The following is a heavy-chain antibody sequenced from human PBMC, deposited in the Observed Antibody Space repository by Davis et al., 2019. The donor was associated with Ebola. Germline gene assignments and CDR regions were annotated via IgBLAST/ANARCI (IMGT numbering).Heavy chain of an antibody. CDR2: ISGSGGST. V-gene: IGHV3-23*01. CDR3: AKDRGGIVARTGVWFY. Sequence: GGSLRLSCAASGFTFSDYYMSWVRQAPGKGLEWVSAISGSGGSTYYADSVKGRFTISRDNSKHTLYLQMNSLRVEDTAVYYCAKDRGGIVARTGVWFYWGQGTLVTVSS. J-gene: IGHJ4*02. CDR1: GFTFSDYY. D-gene: IGHD6-6*01.